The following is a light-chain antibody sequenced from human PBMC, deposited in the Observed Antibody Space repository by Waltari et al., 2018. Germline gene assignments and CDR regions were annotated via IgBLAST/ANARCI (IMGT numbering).Light chain of an antibody. CDR3: LLSYSGAYV. CDR2: DTS. Sequence: QTVVTQEPSLTLSPGGPGTPTWPPSPRAVASGHYPYWFQQKPGQAPRTLIYDTSNKHSWTPARFSGSLLGGKAALTLSGAQPEDEAEYYCLLSYSGAYVFGTGTKVTVL. J-gene: IGLJ1*01. V-gene: IGLV7-46*01. CDR1: PRAVASGHY.